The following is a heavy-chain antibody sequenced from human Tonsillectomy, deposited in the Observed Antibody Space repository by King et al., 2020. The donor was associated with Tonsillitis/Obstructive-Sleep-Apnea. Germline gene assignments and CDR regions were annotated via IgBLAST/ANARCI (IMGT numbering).Heavy chain of an antibody. D-gene: IGHD1-26*01. CDR1: GFTFSSYS. V-gene: IGHV3-48*02. Sequence: VQLVESGGGLVQPGGSLRLSCAASGFTFSSYSMNWVRQAPGKGLEWVSYIRSSSSTKYYADSVKGRFTISRDNSKNSLYLQMNSLRDEDTAVYYCSSGRGGSGSHEAIDYWGQGTLVTVSS. J-gene: IGHJ4*02. CDR3: SSGRGGSGSHEAIDY. CDR2: IRSSSSTK.